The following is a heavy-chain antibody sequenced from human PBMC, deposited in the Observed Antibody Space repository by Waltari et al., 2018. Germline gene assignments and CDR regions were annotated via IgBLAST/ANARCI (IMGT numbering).Heavy chain of an antibody. CDR3: VREKDLGGTCVFDF. V-gene: IGHV3-74*01. CDR1: GFGFSNYW. D-gene: IGHD1-26*01. CDR2: TNKDGSGT. Sequence: EVQLVESGGGLVQTGGSLRLSCAASGFGFSNYWMDWVRQVPGKGLVWVAGTNKDGSGTAYADFVEGRLTISRDNAKSTLHLQMTSLTAEDTAVYYCVREKDLGGTCVFDFWGRGTLVTVSS. J-gene: IGHJ4*02.